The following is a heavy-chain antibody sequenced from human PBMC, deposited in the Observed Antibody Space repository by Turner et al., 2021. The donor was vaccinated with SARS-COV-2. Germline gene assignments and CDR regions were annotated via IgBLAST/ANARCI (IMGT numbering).Heavy chain of an antibody. J-gene: IGHJ4*02. Sequence: QVQLVQSGAEVKNPGASVKVSCKASGSTFTSYYMHWVRQAPGQGLEWMGMINPSGGSTGYAQKFQGRVTMTRDTSTSTVYMELSSLRSEDTAVYYCARSGGGFDYWGQGTLVTVSS. CDR2: INPSGGST. V-gene: IGHV1-46*01. D-gene: IGHD2-15*01. CDR3: ARSGGGFDY. CDR1: GSTFTSYY.